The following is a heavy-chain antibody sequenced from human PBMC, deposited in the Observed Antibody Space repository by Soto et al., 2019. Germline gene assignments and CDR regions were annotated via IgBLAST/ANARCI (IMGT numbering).Heavy chain of an antibody. V-gene: IGHV1-69*01. J-gene: IGHJ3*02. CDR3: ASSPSSGYHYGDAFDI. D-gene: IGHD3-22*01. Sequence: QVQLVQSGAEVKKPGSSVKVSCKASGGTFSSYAISWVRQAPGQGLEWMGGIIPIFGTANYAQKFQGRVTINADESTSTAYLELSSLSSEDTAVYSCASSPSSGYHYGDAFDIWGQGTMVTVSS. CDR1: GGTFSSYA. CDR2: IIPIFGTA.